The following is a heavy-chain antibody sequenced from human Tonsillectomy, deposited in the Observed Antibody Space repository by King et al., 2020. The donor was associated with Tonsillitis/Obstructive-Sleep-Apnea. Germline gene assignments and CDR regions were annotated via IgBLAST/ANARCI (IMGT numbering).Heavy chain of an antibody. CDR2: IYWEDDK. CDR3: AHRRGDFWSGYLDY. J-gene: IGHJ4*02. CDR1: GFSLSTSGVG. V-gene: IGHV2-5*02. Sequence: VTLKESGPTLVKPTQTLTLTCTFSGFSLSTSGVGVGWIRQPPGKALEWLAVIYWEDDKRYSPSLKSRLTITKDTSKNQVVLTMTNKDPVDTATYYCAHRRGDFWSGYLDYWGQGTLVTVSS. D-gene: IGHD3-3*01.